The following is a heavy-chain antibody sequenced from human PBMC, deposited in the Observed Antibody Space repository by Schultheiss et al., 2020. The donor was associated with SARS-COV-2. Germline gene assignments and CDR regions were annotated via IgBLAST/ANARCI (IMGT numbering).Heavy chain of an antibody. Sequence: SETLSLTCTVSGGSISSGGYYWSWIRQHPGKGLEWIGYIYYSGCTNYNPSLKSRVTISVDTSKNQFSLKLSSVTAADTAVYYCARVNIVVVPAATDWYFDLWGRGTLVTVSS. CDR2: IYYSGCT. D-gene: IGHD2-2*01. CDR3: ARVNIVVVPAATDWYFDL. J-gene: IGHJ2*01. CDR1: GGSISSGGYY. V-gene: IGHV4-61*08.